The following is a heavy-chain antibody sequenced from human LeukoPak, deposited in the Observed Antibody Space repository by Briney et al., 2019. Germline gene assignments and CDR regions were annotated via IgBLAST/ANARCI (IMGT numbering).Heavy chain of an antibody. V-gene: IGHV2-5*01. CDR3: ARTWKAHCG. CDR2: IYWNDNK. CDR1: GFKLITSGVG. Sequence: SGPTLVKPTQTLALTCTNSGFKLITSGVGVGWIRQPPGKALEWLALIYWNDNKRYSPSLKSRLTITKDASNNHVVLTMTNMDPAESSPYIAARTWKAHCGRGQGTLVTVSS. J-gene: IGHJ4*02. D-gene: IGHD1-1*01.